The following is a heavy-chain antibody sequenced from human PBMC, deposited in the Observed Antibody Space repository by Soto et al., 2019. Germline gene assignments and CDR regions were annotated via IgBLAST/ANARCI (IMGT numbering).Heavy chain of an antibody. Sequence: SDTLSLTCAVYGGSFSGYYWSWIRQPPGKGLEWIGEINHSGSTNYNPSLKSRVTISVDTSKNQFSLKLSSVTAADTAVYYCARGPRGDILTGPGTYGGNDAFDIWGQGTMVT. V-gene: IGHV4-34*01. D-gene: IGHD3-9*01. CDR1: GGSFSGYY. CDR2: INHSGST. J-gene: IGHJ3*02. CDR3: ARGPRGDILTGPGTYGGNDAFDI.